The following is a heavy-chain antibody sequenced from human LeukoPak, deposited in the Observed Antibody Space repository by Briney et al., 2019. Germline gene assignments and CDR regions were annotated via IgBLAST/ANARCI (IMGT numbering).Heavy chain of an antibody. CDR2: TSAYRGNT. CDR1: GYTFTNYG. V-gene: IGHV1-18*01. Sequence: ASVKVSCKASGYTFTNYGISWVRPAPGQGLEWMGWTSAYRGNTNYAQSLQGRVTMTTDTSTSTAYMELRSLRSDDTAVYYCARAPDDSDFWSGPFDDWGRGTLVTVSS. CDR3: ARAPDDSDFWSGPFDD. D-gene: IGHD3-3*01. J-gene: IGHJ5*02.